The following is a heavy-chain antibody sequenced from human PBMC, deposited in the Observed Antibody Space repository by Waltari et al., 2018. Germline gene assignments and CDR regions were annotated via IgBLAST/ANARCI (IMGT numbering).Heavy chain of an antibody. D-gene: IGHD3-3*01. CDR1: GFSFSDYY. CDR3: ARAREQNYDFWNGYSFYFDH. V-gene: IGHV3-11*01. J-gene: IGHJ4*02. Sequence: QVQLVESGGGLVNPGGSLRLYCAASGFSFSDYYMTWIRQAPGKGLELIADISRRDNIIYHADSVKGRFTISRDNAKNSLFRQIKSLRAEDTAVYYCARAREQNYDFWNGYSFYFDHWGQGALVTVSS. CDR2: ISRRDNII.